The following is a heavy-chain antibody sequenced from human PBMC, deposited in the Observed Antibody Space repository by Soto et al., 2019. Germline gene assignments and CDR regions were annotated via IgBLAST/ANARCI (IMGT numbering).Heavy chain of an antibody. V-gene: IGHV1-69*12. CDR2: IIPIFDTA. CDR3: AITATHSSSRYYYHYGMDV. CDR1: GDTFSSYA. D-gene: IGHD6-13*01. J-gene: IGHJ6*02. Sequence: QVQLVQSGAEVKKPGSSVKVSCKASGDTFSSYAISWVRQAPGQGLEWMGGIIPIFDTANYAQKFQGRVTMTADESTSTAYMELNSLRSEDTAVYYCAITATHSSSRYYYHYGMDVWGQGTSVTVSS.